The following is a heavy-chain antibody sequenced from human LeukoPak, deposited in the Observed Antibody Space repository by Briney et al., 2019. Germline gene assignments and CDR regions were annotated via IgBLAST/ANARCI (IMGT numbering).Heavy chain of an antibody. CDR1: GFIVSSNY. J-gene: IGHJ4*02. V-gene: IGHV3-53*01. CDR2: INSSGST. CDR3: ARDGRGILEF. Sequence: PGGSLRLSCTASGFIVSSNYMSWVRQAPGKGLEWVSVINSSGSTYFADSVKGRFTISRDNSKNTVYLQMNSLKAEDTAVYYCARDGRGILEFWGQGALVTVSS. D-gene: IGHD1-1*01.